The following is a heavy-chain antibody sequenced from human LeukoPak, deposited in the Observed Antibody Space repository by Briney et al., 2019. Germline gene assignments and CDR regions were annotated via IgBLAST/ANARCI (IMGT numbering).Heavy chain of an antibody. V-gene: IGHV3-21*01. D-gene: IGHD3-3*01. CDR2: ISSSSSYI. CDR3: ARASPRYYDFWSGSHTYYYYGMDV. Sequence: SGGSLRLSCAASGFTFSSYSMNWVRQAPGKGLEWVSSISSSSSYIYYADSVKGRFTISRDNAKNSLYLQMNSLRAEDTAVYYCARASPRYYDFWSGSHTYYYYGMDVWGQGTTVTVSS. CDR1: GFTFSSYS. J-gene: IGHJ6*02.